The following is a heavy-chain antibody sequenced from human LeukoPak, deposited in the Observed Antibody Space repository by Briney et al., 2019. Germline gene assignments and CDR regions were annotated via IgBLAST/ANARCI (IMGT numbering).Heavy chain of an antibody. J-gene: IGHJ4*02. CDR3: AKGELRYYFDY. D-gene: IGHD1-26*01. CDR1: GFTFSSYG. CDR2: ISYDGSNK. Sequence: PGRSLRLSCAASGFTFSSYGMHWVREAPGRGLEWVAVISYDGSNKYYADSVKGRFTISRDNSKNTLYLQMNSLRAEDTAVYYCAKGELRYYFDYWGQGTLVTVSS. V-gene: IGHV3-30*18.